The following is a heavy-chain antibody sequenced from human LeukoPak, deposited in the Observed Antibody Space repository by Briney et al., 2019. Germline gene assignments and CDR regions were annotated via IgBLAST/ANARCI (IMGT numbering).Heavy chain of an antibody. D-gene: IGHD3-9*01. V-gene: IGHV3-21*01. J-gene: IGHJ6*02. CDR1: GFTFSSYS. CDR3: ARDYYDILTGYSTYYYYGMDV. Sequence: GGSLRLSCAASGFTFSSYSMNWVRQAPGKGLEWVSSISSSSSYIYYADSVKGRFTISRDNAKNSLYLQMNSLRAEDTAVYYCARDYYDILTGYSTYYYYGMDVWGQGTTVTVSS. CDR2: ISSSSSYI.